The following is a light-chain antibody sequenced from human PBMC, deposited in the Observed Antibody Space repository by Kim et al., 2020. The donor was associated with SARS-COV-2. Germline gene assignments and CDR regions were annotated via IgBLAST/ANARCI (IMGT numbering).Light chain of an antibody. CDR2: RNN. Sequence: QSVLTQPPSASGTPGQRVTISCSGSSSNIGSNYVYWYQQLPGTAPKLLIYRNNQRPSGVPDRISGSKSGTSASLAISGLRSEDEADYYCAAWDDSLSLVVIGGGTKVTVL. V-gene: IGLV1-47*01. CDR3: AAWDDSLSLVV. CDR1: SSNIGSNY. J-gene: IGLJ2*01.